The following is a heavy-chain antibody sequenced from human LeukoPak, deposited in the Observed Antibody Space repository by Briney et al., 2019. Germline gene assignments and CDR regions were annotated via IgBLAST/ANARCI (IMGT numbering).Heavy chain of an antibody. D-gene: IGHD3-10*01. CDR3: ARAGKPHGSGGYYTYFFDY. Sequence: ASVKVSCKASGYTFTSYDINWVRQATGQGLEWMGWMNPNSGNTGYAQKFQGRVTMTRNTSISTAYMELSSLRSEDTAVYYCARAGKPHGSGGYYTYFFDYWGQGTLVTVSS. CDR1: GYTFTSYD. V-gene: IGHV1-8*01. J-gene: IGHJ4*02. CDR2: MNPNSGNT.